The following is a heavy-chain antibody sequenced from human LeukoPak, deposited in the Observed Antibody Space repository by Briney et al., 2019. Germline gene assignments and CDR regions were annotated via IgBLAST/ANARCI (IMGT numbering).Heavy chain of an antibody. CDR3: ARGHPNPWLERSYYFDY. CDR2: ISTHNGNT. Sequence: ASVKVSCKASNYTFTTYGITWVRQAPGQGLEWMGWISTHNGNTNYAQKFQGRVTMTTDTSTSTAYMELRSLRSDDTAVYYCARGHPNPWLERSYYFDYWGQGTLVTVSS. CDR1: NYTFTTYG. J-gene: IGHJ4*02. D-gene: IGHD3-22*01. V-gene: IGHV1-18*01.